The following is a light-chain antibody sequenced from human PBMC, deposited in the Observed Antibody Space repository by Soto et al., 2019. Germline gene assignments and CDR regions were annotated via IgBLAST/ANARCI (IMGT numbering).Light chain of an antibody. Sequence: VLTQSPGTVSLSPGESATLSCRASQSIVKSYLAWFHHKPRQAARLLIYGACIRATGITDRFRGSGSGTGFTLTVSRLESEDFAVYYCQQYAEAPLPFGGGTKLDIK. CDR2: GAC. V-gene: IGKV3-20*01. CDR3: QQYAEAPLP. J-gene: IGKJ4*01. CDR1: QSIVKSY.